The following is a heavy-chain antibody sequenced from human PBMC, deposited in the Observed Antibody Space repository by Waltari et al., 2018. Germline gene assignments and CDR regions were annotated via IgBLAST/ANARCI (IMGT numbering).Heavy chain of an antibody. V-gene: IGHV4-4*07. Sequence: QVQLQESGPGLVKPSETLSLTCTVSGSSISNNYWNWIRQPAGKGLEWIGRIYASGTTNDNPSLKSRVAVSVDTSKNQFSLKLTSVTAADTAVYYCARGLAFDSWGQGSLVTVSS. D-gene: IGHD3-9*01. CDR3: ARGLAFDS. J-gene: IGHJ4*02. CDR1: GSSISNNY. CDR2: IYASGTT.